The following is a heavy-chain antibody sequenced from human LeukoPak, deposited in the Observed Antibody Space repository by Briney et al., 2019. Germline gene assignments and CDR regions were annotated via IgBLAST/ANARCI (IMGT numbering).Heavy chain of an antibody. CDR1: GGSISTSNYY. J-gene: IGHJ5*02. Sequence: KPSETLSLTCTVSGGSISTSNYYWGWIRQPPGKGLEWIGNIYYSGSTYYNPSLKSRVTISVDTSKNQFSLKLSSVTAADTAVYYCARAPGIAAVGEFDPWGQGTLVTVSS. CDR3: ARAPGIAAVGEFDP. CDR2: IYYSGST. D-gene: IGHD6-13*01. V-gene: IGHV4-39*07.